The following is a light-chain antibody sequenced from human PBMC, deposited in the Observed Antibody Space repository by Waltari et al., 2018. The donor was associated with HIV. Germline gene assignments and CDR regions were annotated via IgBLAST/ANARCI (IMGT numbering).Light chain of an antibody. Sequence: QSVLTQPPSLSEAPRQRVTISCSGSHSNIGNNAVNWYQQLPGKPPKLLIYSNDLLPSGVSDRFSGSRSRTSASLAISGLQSEDEAHYYCASWDDRLNGWVFGGGTQLTVL. CDR2: SND. J-gene: IGLJ3*02. CDR1: HSNIGNNA. V-gene: IGLV1-36*01. CDR3: ASWDDRLNGWV.